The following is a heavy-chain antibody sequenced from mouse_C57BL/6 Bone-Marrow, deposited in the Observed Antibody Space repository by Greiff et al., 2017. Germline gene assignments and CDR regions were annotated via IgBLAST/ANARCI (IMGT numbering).Heavy chain of an antibody. V-gene: IGHV5-6*01. CDR1: GFTFSSYG. CDR3: ARRRGYSNYEAY. J-gene: IGHJ3*01. D-gene: IGHD2-5*01. Sequence: EVQLVESGGDLVKPGGSLKLSCAASGFTFSSYGMSWVRQTPDKRLEWVATISSGGSYTYYPDSVKGRFTISRDNAKNTLYLQMSSLKSEDTAMYYCARRRGYSNYEAYWGQGTLVTVSA. CDR2: ISSGGSYT.